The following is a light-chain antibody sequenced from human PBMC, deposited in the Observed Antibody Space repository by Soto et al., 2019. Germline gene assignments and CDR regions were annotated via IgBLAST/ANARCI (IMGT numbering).Light chain of an antibody. J-gene: IGKJ3*01. CDR2: AAS. CDR1: QGIRNF. V-gene: IGKV1-27*01. Sequence: DIQMTQSPTSLSASVGDRVTITCRASQGIRNFVAWYQQKPGKAPKLLIYAASTLQSGVPSRFSGSGSGTDFPLTINSLQPEDVATYSCQKYSSVPVFGPGTKVELK. CDR3: QKYSSVPV.